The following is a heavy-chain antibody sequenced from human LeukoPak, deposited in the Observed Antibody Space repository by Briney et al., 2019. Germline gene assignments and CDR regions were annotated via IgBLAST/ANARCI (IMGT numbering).Heavy chain of an antibody. CDR1: GFTFSSYE. Sequence: GGSLRLSCAASGFTFSSYEMTWVRQAPGKGLEWVSYISSSGSTIYYADSVKGRFTISRDNAKNSLYLQMNSLRAEDTAVYYCAREYYYGSGSYYYGMDVWGQGTTVTVSS. J-gene: IGHJ6*02. CDR3: AREYYYGSGSYYYGMDV. CDR2: ISSSGSTI. D-gene: IGHD3-10*01. V-gene: IGHV3-48*03.